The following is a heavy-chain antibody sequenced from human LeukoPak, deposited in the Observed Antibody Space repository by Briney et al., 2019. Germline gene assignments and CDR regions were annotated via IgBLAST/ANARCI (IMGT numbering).Heavy chain of an antibody. CDR3: ARALTPGYCSGGTCSYFDY. CDR2: IYYSGST. J-gene: IGHJ4*02. Sequence: SETLSLTCTVSGGSIRSYYWSWIRRPPGKGLEWIGYIYYSGSTNSNPSLKSRVTISVDTSKNQFSLKVSSVTAADTAVYYCARALTPGYCSGGTCSYFDYWGQGTLVTVSS. V-gene: IGHV4-59*01. CDR1: GGSIRSYY. D-gene: IGHD2-15*01.